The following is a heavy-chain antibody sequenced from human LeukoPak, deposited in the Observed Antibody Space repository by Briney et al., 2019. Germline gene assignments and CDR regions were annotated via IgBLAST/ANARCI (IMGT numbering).Heavy chain of an antibody. Sequence: PGGSLRLSCAASGFTVSSNYMSWVRQAPGKGLEWVSVIYSGGSTYYADSVKGRFTISRDNAKNTLYLQMNSLRAEDTAVYYCARGRFDEWLRAVLDYWGQGTLVTVSS. V-gene: IGHV3-66*01. CDR3: ARGRFDEWLRAVLDY. D-gene: IGHD5-12*01. J-gene: IGHJ4*02. CDR2: IYSGGST. CDR1: GFTVSSNY.